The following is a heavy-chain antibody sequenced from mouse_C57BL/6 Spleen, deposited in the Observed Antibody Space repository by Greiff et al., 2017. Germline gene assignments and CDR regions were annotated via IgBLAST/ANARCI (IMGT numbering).Heavy chain of an antibody. V-gene: IGHV1-39*01. CDR3: ARRNQTSYAMDY. Sequence: KESGYSFTDYNMNWVKQSNGKSLEWIGVINPNYGTTSYNQKFKGKATLTVDQSSSTAYMQLNSLTSEDSAVYYCARRNQTSYAMDYWGQGTSVTVSS. CDR2: INPNYGTT. CDR1: GYSFTDYN. J-gene: IGHJ4*01.